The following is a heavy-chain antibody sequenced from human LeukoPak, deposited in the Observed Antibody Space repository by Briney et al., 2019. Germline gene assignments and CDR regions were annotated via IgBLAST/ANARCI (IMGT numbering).Heavy chain of an antibody. Sequence: ASVKVSFKASGYTFTSYGISWVRQAPGQGLEWMGWISAYNGNTNYAQKLQGRVTMTTDTSTSTAYMELRSLRSDDTAVYYCASPYYGSGSYLYWGQGTLVTVSS. CDR2: ISAYNGNT. CDR3: ASPYYGSGSYLY. V-gene: IGHV1-18*01. CDR1: GYTFTSYG. J-gene: IGHJ4*02. D-gene: IGHD3-10*01.